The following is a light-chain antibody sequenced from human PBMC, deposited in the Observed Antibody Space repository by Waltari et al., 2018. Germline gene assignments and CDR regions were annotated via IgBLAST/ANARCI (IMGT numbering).Light chain of an antibody. CDR3: QQYDTSPGT. Sequence: EIVLTQSPGALSLSPGESATLSCRASQSVAYSYLAWFQHKPGQAPRLLIYGASNRATGIPDRFRGSGSGTDFSLTITRLEPEDFAVYYCQQYDTSPGTFGPGTKLEIK. CDR1: QSVAYSY. CDR2: GAS. J-gene: IGKJ2*02. V-gene: IGKV3-20*01.